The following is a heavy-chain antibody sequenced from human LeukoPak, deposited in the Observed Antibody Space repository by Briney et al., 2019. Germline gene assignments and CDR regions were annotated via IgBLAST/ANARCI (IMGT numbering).Heavy chain of an antibody. CDR3: ARTGIAVAGSYYFDY. CDR1: GGSISSYY. Sequence: PSETLSLTCTVSGGSISSYYWSWIRQPPGKGLEWIGYIYTSGSTNYNPSLKSRVTISVDTSKNPFSLKLSSVTAADTAVYYCARTGIAVAGSYYFDYWGQGTLVTVSS. J-gene: IGHJ4*02. CDR2: IYTSGST. V-gene: IGHV4-4*09. D-gene: IGHD6-19*01.